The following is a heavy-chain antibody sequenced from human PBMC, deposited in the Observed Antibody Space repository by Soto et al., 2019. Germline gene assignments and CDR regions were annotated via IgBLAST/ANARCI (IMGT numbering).Heavy chain of an antibody. J-gene: IGHJ3*01. V-gene: IGHV1-3*01. CDR2: ISAGNGNT. CDR1: GYTFTSYA. CDR3: ARGTRVVSL. Sequence: GASVKVSCKASGYTFTSYAMHWVRQAPGQRLEWMGWISAGNGNTKYSQKFQGRVTITRDTSASTAYMELSSLRSEDTAVYFCARGTRVVSLWGQGTMVTVSS. D-gene: IGHD3-16*02.